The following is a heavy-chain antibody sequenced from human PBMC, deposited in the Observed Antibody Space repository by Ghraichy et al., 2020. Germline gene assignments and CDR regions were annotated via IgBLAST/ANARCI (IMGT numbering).Heavy chain of an antibody. Sequence: ASVKVSCKVSGYTLTELSMHWVRQAPGKGLEWMGGFDPEDGETIYAQKFQGRVTMTEDTSTDTAYMELSSLRSEDTAVYYCATVAPTAGSTLYYFDYWGQGTLVTVSS. V-gene: IGHV1-24*01. CDR1: GYTLTELS. CDR3: ATVAPTAGSTLYYFDY. D-gene: IGHD5/OR15-5a*01. CDR2: FDPEDGET. J-gene: IGHJ4*02.